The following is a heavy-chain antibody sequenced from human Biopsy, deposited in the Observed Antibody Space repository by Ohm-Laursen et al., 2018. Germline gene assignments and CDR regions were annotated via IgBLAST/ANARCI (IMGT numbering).Heavy chain of an antibody. J-gene: IGHJ3*02. V-gene: IGHV1-69*06. Sequence: SVKVSCKASGGAFTNYAINWVRQAPGHGLEWMGGIITVSETADYAQKFQGRVTMTADTSTSTAYMELRSLRSDDTAVYFCARSLSAIRVYAFDIGGQGTMVTVSS. CDR3: ARSLSAIRVYAFDI. CDR2: IITVSETA. CDR1: GGAFTNYA. D-gene: IGHD6-13*01.